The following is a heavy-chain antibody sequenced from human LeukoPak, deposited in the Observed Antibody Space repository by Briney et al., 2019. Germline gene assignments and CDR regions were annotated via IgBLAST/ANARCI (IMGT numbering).Heavy chain of an antibody. J-gene: IGHJ4*02. Sequence: PGRSLRLSCEASGFTFDDYGMHWVRQAPGKGLEWVSPISWNSASVGYVDSVKGRFTISRDNAKKTLYLQMNSLRPEDTALYYCAKDYGYSSSWYDYWGQGTLVTVSS. CDR2: ISWNSASV. CDR3: AKDYGYSSSWYDY. CDR1: GFTFDDYG. V-gene: IGHV3-9*01. D-gene: IGHD6-13*01.